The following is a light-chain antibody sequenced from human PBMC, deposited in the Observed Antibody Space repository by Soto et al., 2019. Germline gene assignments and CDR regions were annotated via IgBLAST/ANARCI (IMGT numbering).Light chain of an antibody. V-gene: IGKV1-9*01. J-gene: IGKJ3*01. CDR3: QRPGV. Sequence: LTQSPSFLSASVGDRVTITCRASQGMSSYLAWYQQKPGKAPKLLIYAASTLQSGVPSRFSGSGSGTEFTLTISSLQPEDFATYYCQRPGVFGPGTKVDIK. CDR2: AAS. CDR1: QGMSSY.